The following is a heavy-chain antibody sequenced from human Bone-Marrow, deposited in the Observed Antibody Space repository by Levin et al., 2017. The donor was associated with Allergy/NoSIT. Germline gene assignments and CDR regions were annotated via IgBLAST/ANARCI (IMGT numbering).Heavy chain of an antibody. CDR2: IHLDGSER. Sequence: GGSLRLSCAASAFTFDAYWMTWVRQAPGKGLEWVAYIHLDGSERYYVDSVKGRFTISRDNAKNSLYLHMNSLRAEDTAVYYCARIYDNTGYYSGVGTFDMWGRGTMVTVSS. J-gene: IGHJ3*02. V-gene: IGHV3-7*01. D-gene: IGHD3-22*01. CDR1: AFTFDAYW. CDR3: ARIYDNTGYYSGVGTFDM.